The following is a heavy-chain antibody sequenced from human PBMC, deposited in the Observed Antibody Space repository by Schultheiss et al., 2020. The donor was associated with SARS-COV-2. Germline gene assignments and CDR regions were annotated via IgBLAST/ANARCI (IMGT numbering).Heavy chain of an antibody. D-gene: IGHD5-18*01. J-gene: IGHJ6*02. CDR2: ISYDGSNK. CDR1: GFTFSSYG. V-gene: IGHV3-30*03. Sequence: GESLKISCAASGFTFSSYGMHWVRQAPGKGLEWVAVISYDGSNKYYADSVKGRFTISRDNSKNTLYLQMNSLRAEDTAVYYCARVVGYSYGFMWYYGMDVWGQGTTVTVSS. CDR3: ARVVGYSYGFMWYYGMDV.